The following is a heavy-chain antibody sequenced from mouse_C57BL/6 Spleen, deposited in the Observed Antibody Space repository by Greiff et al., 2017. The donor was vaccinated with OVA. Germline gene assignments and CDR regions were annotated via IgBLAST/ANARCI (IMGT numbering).Heavy chain of an antibody. Sequence: EVMLVESEGGLVQPGSSMKLSCTASGFTFSDYYMAWVRQVPEKGLEWVANINYDGSSTYYLDSLKSRFIISRDNAKNILYLQMSSLKSEDTATYYCARRSETALYAMDYWGQGTSVTVSS. V-gene: IGHV5-16*01. J-gene: IGHJ4*01. CDR2: INYDGSST. CDR1: GFTFSDYY. CDR3: ARRSETALYAMDY. D-gene: IGHD3-2*01.